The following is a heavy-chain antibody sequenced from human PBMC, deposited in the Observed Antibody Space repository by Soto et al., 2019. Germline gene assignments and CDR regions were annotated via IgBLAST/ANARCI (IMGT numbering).Heavy chain of an antibody. J-gene: IGHJ3*02. CDR1: GYSFTSYW. CDR3: ASSAYFDWLGAFDI. Sequence: GESLKISCKGSGYSFTSYWIGWVRQMPGKGLEWMGIIHPGDSDTRYSPSFQGQVSISADKSISTAYLQWSSLKASDTAMYYCASSAYFDWLGAFDIWGQGTMVTVSS. CDR2: IHPGDSDT. V-gene: IGHV5-51*01. D-gene: IGHD3-9*01.